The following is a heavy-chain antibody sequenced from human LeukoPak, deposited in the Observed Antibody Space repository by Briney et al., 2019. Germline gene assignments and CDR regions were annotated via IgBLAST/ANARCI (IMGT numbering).Heavy chain of an antibody. CDR2: IGSSSSYI. CDR1: GFIFSSFT. J-gene: IGHJ4*02. D-gene: IGHD4-23*01. V-gene: IGHV3-21*01. CDR3: ARDAYGANSADY. Sequence: GGSLRLSCTASGFIFSSFTMNWVRQAPGKGLEWISSIGSSSSYIYYADSVKGRFTVSRDNAKNSLYLQMISLGAEDTAVYYCARDAYGANSADYWGQGTLVTVSS.